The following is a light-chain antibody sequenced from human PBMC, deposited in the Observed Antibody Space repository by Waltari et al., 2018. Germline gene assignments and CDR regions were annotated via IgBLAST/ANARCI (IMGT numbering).Light chain of an antibody. J-gene: IGLJ2*01. V-gene: IGLV4-69*02. CDR1: SGPSSYA. CDR3: QTWGTGFVI. CDR2: INSDGSQ. Sequence: QPVVTQSSSASASLGASVKLTCTLDSGPSSYAVAWYPLQAEKGPRFLMKINSDGSQSKGDEIADRFSGSSSGAERFLSISSVQSEDEADYYCQTWGTGFVIFGGGTKLTVL.